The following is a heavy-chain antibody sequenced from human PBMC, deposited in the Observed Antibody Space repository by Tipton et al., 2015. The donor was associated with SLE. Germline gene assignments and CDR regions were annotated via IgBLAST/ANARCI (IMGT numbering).Heavy chain of an antibody. CDR2: IYYGGGT. V-gene: IGHV4-39*07. Sequence: TLSLTCTVSGGSISTGSYYWGWIRQPPGRGLEWIGSIYYGGGTYYNPSLESRVTISVDTSKNQFSLKVSSVTAADTAVYYCARDLSSSGISDYWGQGTLVTVSS. CDR1: GGSISTGSYY. CDR3: ARDLSSSGISDY. J-gene: IGHJ4*02. D-gene: IGHD6-19*01.